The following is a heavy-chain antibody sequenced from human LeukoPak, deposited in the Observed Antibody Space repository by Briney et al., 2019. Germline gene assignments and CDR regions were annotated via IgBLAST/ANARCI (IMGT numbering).Heavy chain of an antibody. CDR1: GFTFSDYY. D-gene: IGHD6-13*01. CDR3: ARVPRAAAADTYFDY. Sequence: GGSLRLSCAASGFTFSDYYMSWIRQAPGKGLEWVSYISSSGSTIYYADSVKGRFTISRDNAKNSLYLQMNSLRAEDTAVYYCARVPRAAAADTYFDYWGQGTLVTVSS. J-gene: IGHJ4*02. V-gene: IGHV3-11*04. CDR2: ISSSGSTI.